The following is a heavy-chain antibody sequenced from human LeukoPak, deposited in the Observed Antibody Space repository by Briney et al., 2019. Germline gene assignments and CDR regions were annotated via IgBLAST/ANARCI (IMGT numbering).Heavy chain of an antibody. J-gene: IGHJ4*02. Sequence: ASVKVSCKASGYTFTSYGISWVRQAPGQGLEWMGWISAYNGNTNYAQKLQGRVTMTTDTSTSTAYMELRSLRSDDTAVYYCASDQGFLVAPRFDYWGQGTLVTVSS. CDR1: GYTFTSYG. V-gene: IGHV1-18*01. D-gene: IGHD3-3*01. CDR2: ISAYNGNT. CDR3: ASDQGFLVAPRFDY.